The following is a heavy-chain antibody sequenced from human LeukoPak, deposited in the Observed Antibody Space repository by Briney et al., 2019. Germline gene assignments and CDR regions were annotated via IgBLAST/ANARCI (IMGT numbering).Heavy chain of an antibody. D-gene: IGHD1-14*01. CDR1: GFTLSNYA. Sequence: SGGSLRLSCAASGFTLSNYAMHWVRQAPGKGLEWVAVISYDGRSKYYADSVRGRFTISRDNSKNTLYLQVNSLRAEDTAVYYCAKTGFQWGYYFYYMDVWGKGTTVTVSS. CDR2: ISYDGRSK. V-gene: IGHV3-30-3*02. J-gene: IGHJ6*03. CDR3: AKTGFQWGYYFYYMDV.